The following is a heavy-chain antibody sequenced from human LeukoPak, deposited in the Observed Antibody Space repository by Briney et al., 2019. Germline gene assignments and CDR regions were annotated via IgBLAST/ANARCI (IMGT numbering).Heavy chain of an antibody. CDR3: AKGLLWFGVSGEVDY. CDR2: ISGSSGAT. J-gene: IGHJ4*02. V-gene: IGHV3-23*01. CDR1: GFTFSSYA. Sequence: PGGSLRLSCAASGFTFSSYAMSWVRQAPGKGLEWVSAISGSSGATYYADSVKGRFTISRDNSKNTLYVQMNSLRAEDTAVYSCAKGLLWFGVSGEVDYWGQGTLVTVSS. D-gene: IGHD3-10*01.